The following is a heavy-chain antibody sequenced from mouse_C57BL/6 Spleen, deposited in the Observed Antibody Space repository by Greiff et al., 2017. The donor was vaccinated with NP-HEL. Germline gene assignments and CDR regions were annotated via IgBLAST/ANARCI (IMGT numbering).Heavy chain of an antibody. CDR2: IRLKSDNYAT. D-gene: IGHD1-1*01. CDR1: GFTFSNYW. Sequence: EVQGVESGGGLVQPGGSMKLSCVASGFTFSNYWMNWVRQSPEKGLEWVAQIRLKSDNYATHYAESVKGRFTISRDDSKSSVYLQMNNLRAEDTGIYYCTALITTVGWGQGTTLTVSS. V-gene: IGHV6-3*01. J-gene: IGHJ2*01. CDR3: TALITTVG.